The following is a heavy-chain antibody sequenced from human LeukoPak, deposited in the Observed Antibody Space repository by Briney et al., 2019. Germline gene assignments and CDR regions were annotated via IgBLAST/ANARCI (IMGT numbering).Heavy chain of an antibody. V-gene: IGHV6-1*01. Sequence: SQTLSLTCAISGDSVSSNSAAWNWIRQSPSRGLEWLGRSYYRSKWYTDYAVSVKSRITISPDTSKNQFSLQLNSLTPEDTAVYFCARVNSWTEEPDTGFDYWGQGTLVTVSS. CDR1: GDSVSSNSAA. J-gene: IGHJ4*02. CDR2: SYYRSKWYT. CDR3: ARVNSWTEEPDTGFDY. D-gene: IGHD1-14*01.